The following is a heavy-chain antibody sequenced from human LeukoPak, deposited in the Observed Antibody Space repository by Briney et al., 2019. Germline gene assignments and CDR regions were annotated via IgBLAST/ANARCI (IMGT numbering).Heavy chain of an antibody. CDR2: ISTSGSTI. Sequence: PGGSLRLSCAASGFTFSDYYMSWIRQAPGKGLEWLSYISTSGSTIYNADSVEGRFTISRDNAKNSLYLQMNSLRAEDTAVYYCAKDRSVVTGRLYYFYGMDVWGQGTTVTVSS. D-gene: IGHD4-23*01. CDR3: AKDRSVVTGRLYYFYGMDV. V-gene: IGHV3-11*04. CDR1: GFTFSDYY. J-gene: IGHJ6*02.